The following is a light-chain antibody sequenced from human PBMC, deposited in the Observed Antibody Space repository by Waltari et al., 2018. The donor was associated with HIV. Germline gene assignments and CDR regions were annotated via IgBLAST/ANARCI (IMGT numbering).Light chain of an antibody. CDR1: SGSVPNTNY. CDR3: VLYMGSGNML. V-gene: IGLV8-61*01. J-gene: IGLJ3*02. CDR2: STS. Sequence: QTVVTQEPSFSVSPGETVTLTCGLRSGSVPNTNYPSWYQQTPGQAPRTLIYSTSARSSGVPDRFSGSMIGNKAALTITGAQADDECDYYCVLYMGSGNMLFGGGTKLAVL.